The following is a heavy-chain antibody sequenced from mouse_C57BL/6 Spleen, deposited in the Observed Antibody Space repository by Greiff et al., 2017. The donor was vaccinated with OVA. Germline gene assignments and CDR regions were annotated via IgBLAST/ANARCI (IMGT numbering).Heavy chain of an antibody. CDR3: AREGTHGGGAMDY. CDR2: ISSGSSTI. J-gene: IGHJ4*01. CDR1: GFTFSDYG. V-gene: IGHV5-17*01. Sequence: DVKLVESGGGLVKPGGSLKLSCAASGFTFSDYGMHWVRQAPEKGLEWVAYISSGSSTIYYADTVKGRFTIARDNAKNTLFLQMTSLRSEDTAMYYCAREGTHGGGAMDYWGQGTSVTVSS.